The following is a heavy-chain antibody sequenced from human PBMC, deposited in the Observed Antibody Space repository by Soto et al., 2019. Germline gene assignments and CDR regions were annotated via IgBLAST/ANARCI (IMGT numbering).Heavy chain of an antibody. CDR1: GGSISTDNW. D-gene: IGHD5-12*01. V-gene: IGHV4-4*02. Sequence: QVQLEESGPGLVKPSGTLSLTCAVSGGSISTDNWWSWVRQPPGKGLEWVGEIYHSGSTNYNPSLKSRLPISIDKSKDQFSLDVRSVTAADTAIYYCARGGRWLFDYWGQGTLVTVSS. J-gene: IGHJ4*02. CDR3: ARGGRWLFDY. CDR2: IYHSGST.